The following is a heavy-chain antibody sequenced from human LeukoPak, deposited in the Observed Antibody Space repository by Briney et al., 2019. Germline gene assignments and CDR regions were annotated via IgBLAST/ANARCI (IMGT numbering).Heavy chain of an antibody. CDR3: AKALWFGERYYFDY. V-gene: IGHV3-23*01. Sequence: GGSLRLSCAAYGFTFSSYVMTWVRQAPGKGLEWVSTVGRSDNKTKYADSVKGRFTIYRDNYENNLYLQMNSLRAEDTAVYYCAKALWFGERYYFDYWGQGTLVTVSS. J-gene: IGHJ4*02. CDR2: VGRSDNKT. CDR1: GFTFSSYV. D-gene: IGHD3-10*01.